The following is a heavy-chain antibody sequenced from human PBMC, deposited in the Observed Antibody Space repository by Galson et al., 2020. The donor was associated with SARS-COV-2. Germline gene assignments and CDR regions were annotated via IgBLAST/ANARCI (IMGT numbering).Heavy chain of an antibody. D-gene: IGHD6-19*01. CDR2: SDPKDGET. CDR1: GYTLTELS. J-gene: IGHJ5*02. Sequence: ASVKVSSKVSGYTLTELSMHWVRQAPGKGPEWMGGSDPKDGETIYAQKFQGRVTMTEDTSTDTAYMELSSLRSEDPAVYYCATGTIAVAGRDYWFDPWGQGTLVTVSS. V-gene: IGHV1-24*01. CDR3: ATGTIAVAGRDYWFDP.